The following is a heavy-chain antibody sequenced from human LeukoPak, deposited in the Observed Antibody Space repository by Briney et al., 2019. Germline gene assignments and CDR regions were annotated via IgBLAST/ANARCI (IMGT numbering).Heavy chain of an antibody. CDR2: ISGSGGST. V-gene: IGHV3-23*01. Sequence: GGSLRLSCAASGFTFSSYGMNWVRQAPGKGLEWVSAISGSGGSTYYADSVKGRFTISRDNSKNTLYLQMNSLRAEDTAVYYCAKDPRLLWFGELLEQFDYWGQGTLVTVSS. J-gene: IGHJ4*02. D-gene: IGHD3-10*01. CDR1: GFTFSSYG. CDR3: AKDPRLLWFGELLEQFDY.